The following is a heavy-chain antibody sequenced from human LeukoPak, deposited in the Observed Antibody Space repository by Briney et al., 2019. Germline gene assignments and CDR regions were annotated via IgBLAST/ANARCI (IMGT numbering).Heavy chain of an antibody. V-gene: IGHV3-21*01. J-gene: IGHJ6*02. CDR3: ARDMDHYSIGMDV. D-gene: IGHD3-10*01. CDR1: GFTFSSYS. CDR2: ISSSSSYI. Sequence: GGSLRLYCAASGFTFSSYSMNWVRQAPGKGLEWVSSISSSSSYIYYADSVKGRFTISRDNAKNSLYLQMNSLRAEDTAVYYCARDMDHYSIGMDVWGQGTTVTVSS.